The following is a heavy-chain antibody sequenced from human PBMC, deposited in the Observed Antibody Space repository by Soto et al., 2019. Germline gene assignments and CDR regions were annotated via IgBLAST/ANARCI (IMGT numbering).Heavy chain of an antibody. CDR1: GYSFTDYH. CDR3: ARGHSTDCSNGVCSFFYNHEMDV. V-gene: IGHV1-2*04. J-gene: IGHJ6*02. CDR2: INPKSGGT. D-gene: IGHD2-8*01. Sequence: ASVKVSCKASGYSFTDYHIHWVRQAPGQGLEWLGRINPKSGGTSTAQKFQGWVTMTRDRSISTVYMDLTRLRSDDTAVYFCARGHSTDCSNGVCSFFYNHEMDVWGQGTTVTVS.